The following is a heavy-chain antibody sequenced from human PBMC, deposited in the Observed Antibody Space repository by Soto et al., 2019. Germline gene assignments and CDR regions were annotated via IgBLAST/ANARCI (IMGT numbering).Heavy chain of an antibody. D-gene: IGHD3-3*01. Sequence: SETLSLTCAVYGGSFSGYYWSWIRQPPGKGLEWIGEINHSGSTNYNPSLKSRVTISVDTSKNQFSLKLSSVTAADTAVYYCARGVTIFGVVIMRRFYGMDVWGQGTTVTSP. CDR1: GGSFSGYY. CDR3: ARGVTIFGVVIMRRFYGMDV. J-gene: IGHJ6*02. CDR2: INHSGST. V-gene: IGHV4-34*01.